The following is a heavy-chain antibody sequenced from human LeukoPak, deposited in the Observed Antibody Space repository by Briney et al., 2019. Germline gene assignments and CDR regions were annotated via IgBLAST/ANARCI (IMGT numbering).Heavy chain of an antibody. CDR1: GGSFSGYY. D-gene: IGHD6-13*01. J-gene: IGHJ4*02. Sequence: SETLSLTCAVYGGSFSGYYWSWIRQPPGKGLEWIGEINHSGSTNYNPSLKSRVTISVDTSKNQFSLKLSSVTAADTAVYYCARQNPAAAGQGLDYWGQGTLVPVSS. CDR3: ARQNPAAAGQGLDY. V-gene: IGHV4-34*01. CDR2: INHSGST.